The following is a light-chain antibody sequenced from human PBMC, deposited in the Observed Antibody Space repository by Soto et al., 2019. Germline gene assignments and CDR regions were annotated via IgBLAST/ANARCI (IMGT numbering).Light chain of an antibody. J-gene: IGKJ2*01. CDR3: QQYFNTPHT. Sequence: DIVMTQSPDSLAVSLGERATINCKSSQSVFSNSKNKNFFAWYQQKPGQPPKLLIYWASTRESGVSDRFSGSGSGTDFTLTISSLQAEDVAVYYCQQYFNTPHTFGQGTKLAIK. V-gene: IGKV4-1*01. CDR2: WAS. CDR1: QSVFSNSKNKNF.